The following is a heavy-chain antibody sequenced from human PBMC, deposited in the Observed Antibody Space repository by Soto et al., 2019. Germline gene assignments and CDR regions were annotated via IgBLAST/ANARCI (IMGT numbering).Heavy chain of an antibody. V-gene: IGHV3-23*01. Sequence: GGSLRLSCAASGFTFSSYAMSWVRQAPGKGLEWVSAISGSGGSTYYADSVKGRFTISRDNSKNTLYLQMNSLRAEDTAVYYCAKEGFFPSRVGDPYYFDYWGQGTLVTVSS. CDR2: ISGSGGST. J-gene: IGHJ4*02. CDR3: AKEGFFPSRVGDPYYFDY. D-gene: IGHD1-26*01. CDR1: GFTFSSYA.